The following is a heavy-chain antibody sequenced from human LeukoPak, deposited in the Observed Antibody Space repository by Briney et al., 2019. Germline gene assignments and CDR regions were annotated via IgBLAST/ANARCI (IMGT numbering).Heavy chain of an antibody. J-gene: IGHJ3*01. D-gene: IGHD3-3*01. Sequence: GGSLRLSCAASGFTFSSYGIHWVRQAPGKGLEWVAVVSSDGSIKYYADSVKGRFTISRDTSKNTVYLQMNSLRAEDTAVYHCARDRSGYANDAFDFWGQGTMVTVSS. V-gene: IGHV3-30*03. CDR3: ARDRSGYANDAFDF. CDR2: VSSDGSIK. CDR1: GFTFSSYG.